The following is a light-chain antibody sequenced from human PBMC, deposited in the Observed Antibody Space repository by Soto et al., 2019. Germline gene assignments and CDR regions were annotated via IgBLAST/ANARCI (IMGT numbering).Light chain of an antibody. V-gene: IGLV2-8*01. Sequence: QSALTQPPSASVSPGQSVTISCTGTKNDIGVYDFVSWYQHHPGKAPRLIIYEVVQRPSGVPDRFSGSKSGNTASLTVSGLQAADEADYFCKSYAGSNTYVFGRGTKV. CDR3: KSYAGSNTYV. J-gene: IGLJ1*01. CDR2: EVV. CDR1: KNDIGVYDF.